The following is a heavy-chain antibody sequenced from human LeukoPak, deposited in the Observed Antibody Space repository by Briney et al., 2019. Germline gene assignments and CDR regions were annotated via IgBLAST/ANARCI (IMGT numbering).Heavy chain of an antibody. D-gene: IGHD5-18*01. CDR1: GFTFSSYA. Sequence: GGSLRLSCAASGFTFSSYAMSWVRQAPGKGLEWVSAISGSGGSTYYADSVKGRFTISRDNSKNTLYLQVNSLRAEDTAVYYCAKDTSRGYSYGSFDYWGQGTLVTVSS. CDR2: ISGSGGST. J-gene: IGHJ4*02. V-gene: IGHV3-23*01. CDR3: AKDTSRGYSYGSFDY.